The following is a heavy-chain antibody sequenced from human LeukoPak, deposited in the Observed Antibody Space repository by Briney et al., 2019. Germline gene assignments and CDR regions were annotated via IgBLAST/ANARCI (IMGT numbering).Heavy chain of an antibody. D-gene: IGHD2-21*02. Sequence: SETLSLTCTVSGGSISSYYWSWIHQPPGKGLEWIGSIYYSGSTYYNPSLKSRVTISVDTSKNQFSLKLSSVTAADTAVYYCAGLPTPYCSGDCYGNAFDIWGQGTMVTVSS. V-gene: IGHV4-39*01. J-gene: IGHJ3*02. CDR3: AGLPTPYCSGDCYGNAFDI. CDR1: GGSISSYY. CDR2: IYYSGST.